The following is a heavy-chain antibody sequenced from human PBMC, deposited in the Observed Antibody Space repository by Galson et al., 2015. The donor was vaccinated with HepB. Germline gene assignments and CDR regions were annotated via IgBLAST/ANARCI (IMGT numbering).Heavy chain of an antibody. V-gene: IGHV4-39*01. CDR3: ARLTHRGYSYGYAALWYFDL. D-gene: IGHD5-18*01. J-gene: IGHJ2*01. CDR2: IYYSGST. CDR1: GGSISSSSYY. Sequence: SETLSLTCTVSGGSISSSSYYWGWIRQPPGKGLEWIGSIYYSGSTYYNPSLKSRVTISVDTSKNQFSLKLSSVTAADTAVYYCARLTHRGYSYGYAALWYFDLWGRGTLVTVSS.